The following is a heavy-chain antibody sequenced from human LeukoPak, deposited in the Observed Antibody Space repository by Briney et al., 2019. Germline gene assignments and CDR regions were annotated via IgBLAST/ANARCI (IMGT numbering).Heavy chain of an antibody. D-gene: IGHD5-24*01. CDR1: GYTFTSYA. J-gene: IGHJ6*02. CDR2: INAGNGNT. CDR3: ARDLGMATTRHYYYYGMDV. V-gene: IGHV1-3*01. Sequence: ASVKVSCKASGYTFTSYAMHWVRQAPGQRLEWMGWINAGNGNTKYSQKFQGRVTITRDTSASTAYMELSSLRSEDTAVYYCARDLGMATTRHYYYYGMDVWGQGTTVTVSS.